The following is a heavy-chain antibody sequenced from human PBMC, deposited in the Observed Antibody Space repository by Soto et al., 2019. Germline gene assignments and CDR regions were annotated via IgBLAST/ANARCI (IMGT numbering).Heavy chain of an antibody. CDR1: GGTFSSYT. J-gene: IGHJ6*03. V-gene: IGHV1-69*04. CDR2: IIPILGIA. D-gene: IGHD4-17*01. CDR3: ARDTTVTTFDYYYMDV. Sequence: ASVKVSCKASGGTFSSYTISWVRQAPGQGLEWMGRIIPILGIANYAQKFQGRVTITADKSTSTAYMELSSLRSEDTAVYYCARDTTVTTFDYYYMDVWGKGTTVTVSS.